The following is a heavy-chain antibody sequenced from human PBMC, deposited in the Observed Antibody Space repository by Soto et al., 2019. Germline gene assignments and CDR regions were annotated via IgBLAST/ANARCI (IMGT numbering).Heavy chain of an antibody. Sequence: SVKVSCKASGYTFSSNAMHWVRQAPGHRLEWMGWVNAGNGNTKYSQKFQGRVTMTRDTSASTAYMELSSLRSEDTAVYYCARSVTGAHGIMDFDYWGQGTLVTVSS. J-gene: IGHJ4*02. CDR1: GYTFSSNA. CDR2: VNAGNGNT. CDR3: ARSVTGAHGIMDFDY. D-gene: IGHD2-21*02. V-gene: IGHV1-3*01.